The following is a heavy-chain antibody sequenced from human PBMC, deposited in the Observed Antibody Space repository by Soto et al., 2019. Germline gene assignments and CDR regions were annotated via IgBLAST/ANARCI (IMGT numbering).Heavy chain of an antibody. CDR2: ISYDGSNK. Sequence: GGSLRLSCAASGFTFSSYAMHWVRQAPGKGLEWVAVISYDGSNKYYADSVKGRFTISRDNSKNTLYLQMNSLRAEDTAVYYCARVATGGSSGYYSFYFDYWGQGTLVTVSS. J-gene: IGHJ4*02. D-gene: IGHD3-22*01. V-gene: IGHV3-30-3*01. CDR3: ARVATGGSSGYYSFYFDY. CDR1: GFTFSSYA.